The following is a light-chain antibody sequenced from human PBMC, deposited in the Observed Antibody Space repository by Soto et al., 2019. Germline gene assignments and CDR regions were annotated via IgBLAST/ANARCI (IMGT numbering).Light chain of an antibody. CDR3: QKYNSPTT. CDR1: QGISNY. J-gene: IGKJ1*01. V-gene: IGKV1-27*01. Sequence: DIQMTQSPSSLSASVGDRVTITCRGSQGISNYLAWYQQKPGKVPKLLIYAASTLQSGVPSRFSGSGSGTDFTLTISSLQPEDVATYYCQKYNSPTTFGQGTKVEIK. CDR2: AAS.